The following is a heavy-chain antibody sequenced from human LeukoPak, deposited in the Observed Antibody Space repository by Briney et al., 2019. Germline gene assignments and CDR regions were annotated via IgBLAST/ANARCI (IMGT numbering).Heavy chain of an antibody. Sequence: ASVKVSCKASGYTFTSYDINWVRQATGQGLGWMGWMNPNSGNTGYAQKFQGRVTMTRNTSISTAYMELSSLRSEDTAVYYCARFNGLGIGFDYWGQGTLVTVSS. D-gene: IGHD3/OR15-3a*01. CDR3: ARFNGLGIGFDY. J-gene: IGHJ4*02. CDR1: GYTFTSYD. V-gene: IGHV1-8*01. CDR2: MNPNSGNT.